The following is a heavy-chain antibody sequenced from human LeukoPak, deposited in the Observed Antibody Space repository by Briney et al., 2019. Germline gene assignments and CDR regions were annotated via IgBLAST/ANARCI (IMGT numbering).Heavy chain of an antibody. Sequence: GASVKVSCKASGYTFTGYYIFWVRQAPGHGLEWMGWINPNSGGTNYAQKFQGRVTMTRDTSISTAYMELSRLRSDDTAVFYCTRGHHYFVSGSYFNFWGQGTLVTVSS. D-gene: IGHD3-10*01. CDR2: INPNSGGT. CDR3: TRGHHYFVSGSYFNF. V-gene: IGHV1-2*02. CDR1: GYTFTGYY. J-gene: IGHJ4*02.